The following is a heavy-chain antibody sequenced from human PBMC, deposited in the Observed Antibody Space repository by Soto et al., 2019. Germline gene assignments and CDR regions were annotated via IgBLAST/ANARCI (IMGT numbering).Heavy chain of an antibody. Sequence: PGGSLRLSCAASGFTFSSYAMSWVRQAPGKGLEWVSAISGSGGSTYYADSVKGRFTISRDNSKNTLYLQMNSLRAEDTAVYYCAKVSTPASIWSGYYRVYYYGMDVWGQGTTVTVSS. V-gene: IGHV3-23*01. J-gene: IGHJ6*02. D-gene: IGHD3-3*01. CDR1: GFTFSSYA. CDR3: AKVSTPASIWSGYYRVYYYGMDV. CDR2: ISGSGGST.